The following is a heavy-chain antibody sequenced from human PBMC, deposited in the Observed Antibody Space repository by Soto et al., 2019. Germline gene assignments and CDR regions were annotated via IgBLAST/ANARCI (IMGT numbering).Heavy chain of an antibody. CDR1: GFTFRGYY. J-gene: IGHJ5*02. CDR2: ISPSGDTI. CDR3: ARPYCSSTGCAS. Sequence: QVQLVESGGGLVKPGGSLRLSCAGSGFTFRGYYMSWLRQAPGQGLEWVSYISPSGDTIYYADSVKGRFTISRDNARNSLYLQMNSLRAEDTAVYYCARPYCSSTGCASWGQGTLVTVSS. V-gene: IGHV3-11*01. D-gene: IGHD2-2*01.